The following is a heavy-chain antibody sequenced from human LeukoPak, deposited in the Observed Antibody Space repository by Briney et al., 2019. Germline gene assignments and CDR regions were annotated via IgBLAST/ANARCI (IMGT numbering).Heavy chain of an antibody. CDR2: ISYDGSNK. CDR1: GFTFSSYA. CDR3: AREPTVTTFDY. V-gene: IGHV3-30-3*01. D-gene: IGHD4-11*01. J-gene: IGHJ4*02. Sequence: GRSLRLSCAASGFTFSSYAMHWVRQAPGKGLEWVAVISYDGSNKYYADSVKGRFTISRDNSKNTLYLQMNSLRAEDTAVYYCAREPTVTTFDYWGQGTLVTVSS.